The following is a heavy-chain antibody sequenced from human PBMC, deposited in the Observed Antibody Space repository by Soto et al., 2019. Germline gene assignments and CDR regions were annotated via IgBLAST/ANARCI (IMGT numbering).Heavy chain of an antibody. CDR1: GFTFSSYS. CDR3: ARDRRGDWSKSYYFDY. Sequence: GGSLRLSCAASGFTFSSYSMNWVRQAPGKGLEWVSYISSSSSTIYYADSVKGRFTISRDNAKNSLYLQMNSLRAEDTAVYYCARDRRGDWSKSYYFDYWGQGTLVTVSS. V-gene: IGHV3-48*01. D-gene: IGHD2-21*02. CDR2: ISSSSSTI. J-gene: IGHJ4*02.